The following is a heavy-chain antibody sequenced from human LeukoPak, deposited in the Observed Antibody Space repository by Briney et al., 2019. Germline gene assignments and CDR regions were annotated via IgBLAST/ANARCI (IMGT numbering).Heavy chain of an antibody. V-gene: IGHV3-11*01. J-gene: IGHJ4*02. CDR1: GFTFTDYY. Sequence: GGSLRLSCTASGFTFTDYYMNWIRQAPGKGLEWLSYISNAGQTISYADSVRGRFTVSRDKNSLYLQMNSLRAEDTAVYFCARGSYRGTYWGQGTLVTVSS. CDR3: ARGSYRGTY. CDR2: ISNAGQTI. D-gene: IGHD1-26*01.